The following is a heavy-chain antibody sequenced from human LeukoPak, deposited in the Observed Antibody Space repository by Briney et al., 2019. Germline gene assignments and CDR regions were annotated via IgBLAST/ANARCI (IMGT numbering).Heavy chain of an antibody. V-gene: IGHV1-69*04. CDR3: ARDSSEGDYDSSGYSGHWFDP. Sequence: GGSVKDSCKASGGTFSSYAISWVRQAPGRGVEWMGRIIPILGIANYAQKFQGGVTITADKSTSTAYMELSSLRSEDTAVYYCARDSSEGDYDSSGYSGHWFDPWGQGTLVTVSS. D-gene: IGHD3-22*01. CDR2: IIPILGIA. J-gene: IGHJ5*02. CDR1: GGTFSSYA.